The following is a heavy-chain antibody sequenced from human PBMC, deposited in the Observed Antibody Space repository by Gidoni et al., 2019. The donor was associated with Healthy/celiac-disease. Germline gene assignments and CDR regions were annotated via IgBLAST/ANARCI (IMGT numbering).Heavy chain of an antibody. Sequence: EVQLVESGGGLVQPGGSLRLSCAASGFTFRSYWMSWVRQAPGKGLEWVANIKQDGSEKYYVDSVKGRFTISRDNAKNSLYLQMNSLRAEDTAVYYCARAYSSSWGYYWYFDLWGRGTLVTVSS. CDR2: IKQDGSEK. CDR1: GFTFRSYW. CDR3: ARAYSSSWGYYWYFDL. V-gene: IGHV3-7*01. J-gene: IGHJ2*01. D-gene: IGHD6-13*01.